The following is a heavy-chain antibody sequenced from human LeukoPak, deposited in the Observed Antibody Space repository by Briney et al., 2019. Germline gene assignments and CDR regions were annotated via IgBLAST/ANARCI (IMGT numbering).Heavy chain of an antibody. Sequence: GASVTVSFKASGYTFTGYYMHWVRQAPGQGLEWMGWINPNSGGTNYAQKFQGRVTMTRNTSISTAYMELSSLRSEDTAVYYCAAASSSSSSYYYYYMDVWGKGTTVTVSS. V-gene: IGHV1-2*02. CDR3: AAASSSSSSYYYYYMDV. CDR1: GYTFTGYY. CDR2: INPNSGGT. J-gene: IGHJ6*03. D-gene: IGHD6-6*01.